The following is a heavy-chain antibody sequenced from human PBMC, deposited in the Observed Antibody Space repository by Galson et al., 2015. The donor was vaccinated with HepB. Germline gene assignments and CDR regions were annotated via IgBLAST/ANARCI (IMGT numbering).Heavy chain of an antibody. CDR2: IYYSGST. CDR1: GDSITDAY. V-gene: IGHV4-59*03. D-gene: IGHD6-19*01. J-gene: IGHJ4*02. Sequence: SETLSLTCAASGDSITDAYWSWFRQPPGKGLEWIAYIYYSGSTSYNPSLNSRVSISLDTSKNQLSLQLTSVTAADTAVYYCAKRAGTVWGRGTLVTVSS. CDR3: AKRAGTV.